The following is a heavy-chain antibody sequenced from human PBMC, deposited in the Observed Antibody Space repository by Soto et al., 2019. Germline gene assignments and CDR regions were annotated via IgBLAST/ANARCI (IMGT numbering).Heavy chain of an antibody. D-gene: IGHD1-1*01. V-gene: IGHV3-53*01. CDR2: LDDVDRS. CDR1: GLTVSGKTY. Sequence: GGSLRLSCAASGLTVSGKTYVAWVRQAPGKGLEFVSALDDVDRSFYSDSVKGRFTTSGDSSKTTVYLQMNDLRPADAAVYYCATWHEREHAYDVWVQGTTVTVSS. CDR3: ATWHEREHAYDV. J-gene: IGHJ3*01.